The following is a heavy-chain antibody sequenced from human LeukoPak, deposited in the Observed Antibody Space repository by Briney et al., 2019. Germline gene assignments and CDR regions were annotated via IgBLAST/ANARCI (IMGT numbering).Heavy chain of an antibody. CDR1: GYSFVDYW. V-gene: IGHV5-51*01. D-gene: IGHD2-2*02. CDR3: ARCGLRGCTSTNCYTSYNYYGMDV. Sequence: GESLKISCKGSGYSFVDYWIGWVRQMPGKGPELMGLIFPHDSDTKYSPSFQGQVTISVDKSISTAYVQWSSLKASDTAMYYCARCGLRGCTSTNCYTSYNYYGMDVWGQGTTVIVSS. J-gene: IGHJ6*02. CDR2: IFPHDSDT.